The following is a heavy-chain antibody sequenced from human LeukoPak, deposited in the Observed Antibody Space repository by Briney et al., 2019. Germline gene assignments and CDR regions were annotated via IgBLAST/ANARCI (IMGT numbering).Heavy chain of an antibody. CDR2: ISSSGSTI. Sequence: GGSLRLSCAASGFTFSDYYMSWIRQAPGKGLEWVSYISSSGSTIYYADSVKGRFTISRDNAKNSLYLQMNSLRAEDTAVYYCAKSSTFYYYYSMDVWGKGTTVTVSS. V-gene: IGHV3-11*01. CDR3: AKSSTFYYYYSMDV. J-gene: IGHJ6*03. CDR1: GFTFSDYY.